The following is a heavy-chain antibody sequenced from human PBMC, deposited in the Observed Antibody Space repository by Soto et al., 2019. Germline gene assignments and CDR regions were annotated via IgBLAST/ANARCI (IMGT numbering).Heavy chain of an antibody. CDR3: TTALVLRFLEWLDY. D-gene: IGHD3-3*01. J-gene: IGHJ4*02. V-gene: IGHV3-15*07. CDR2: IKSKTDGGTT. CDR1: GFTFSNAW. Sequence: GGSLRLSCAASGFTFSNAWMNWVRQAPGKGLEWVGRIKSKTDGGTTDYAAPVKGRFTISRDDSKNTLYLQMNSLKTEDTAVYYCTTALVLRFLEWLDYWGQGTLVTVSS.